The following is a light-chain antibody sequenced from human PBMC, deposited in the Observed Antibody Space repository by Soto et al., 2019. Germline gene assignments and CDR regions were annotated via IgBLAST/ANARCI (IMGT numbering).Light chain of an antibody. V-gene: IGKV1-5*01. Sequence: DIQMTQSPSTLSASPGDRATLTCRASQSISSWLSWYQQKPRKAPKLLIYDAASLESGVPSRCSSSGSSAEFILTISSLQADDFVTYYYQQYNSYSLTFGQGTRLEI. CDR3: QQYNSYSLT. CDR1: QSISSW. CDR2: DAA. J-gene: IGKJ5*01.